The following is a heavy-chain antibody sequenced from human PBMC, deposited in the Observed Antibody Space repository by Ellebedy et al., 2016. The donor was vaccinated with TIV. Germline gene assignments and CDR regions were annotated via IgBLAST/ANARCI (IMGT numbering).Heavy chain of an antibody. V-gene: IGHV1-18*01. CDR3: ARDFSHGSTTYFDGFDT. CDR1: GDSFRTTG. J-gene: IGHJ3*02. Sequence: ASVKVSCKASGDSFRTTGITWVRQAPGQGLEWVGWVSFYNGHTKYAQSLQGRVTMTTDTSTRTAYLELRSLTSDDTAMYYCARDFSHGSTTYFDGFDTWGQGTMVTVSS. D-gene: IGHD3-10*01. CDR2: VSFYNGHT.